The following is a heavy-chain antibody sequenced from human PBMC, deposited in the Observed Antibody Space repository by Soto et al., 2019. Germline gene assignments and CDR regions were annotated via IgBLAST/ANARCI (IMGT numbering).Heavy chain of an antibody. Sequence: SVSNAWMNWVRQAPGKGLEWVGRIKSKTDGGTTDYAAPVKGRFTISRDDSKNTLYLQMNSLKTEDTAVYYCTTPKYYDFWSGYFNGYGTDVWGQGTTVTVSS. V-gene: IGHV3-15*07. CDR3: TTPKYYDFWSGYFNGYGTDV. J-gene: IGHJ6*02. D-gene: IGHD3-3*01. CDR2: IKSKTDGGTT. CDR1: SVSNAW.